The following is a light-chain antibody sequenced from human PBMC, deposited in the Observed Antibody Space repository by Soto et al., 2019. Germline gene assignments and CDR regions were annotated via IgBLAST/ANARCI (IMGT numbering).Light chain of an antibody. CDR2: GAT. J-gene: IGKJ4*01. CDR1: QSVSFSY. V-gene: IGKV3-20*01. Sequence: EIVMTQSPGTLSLSPGDRATLSCRASQSVSFSYLAWYQQKAGQAPRLLIYGATSRATGIPDRFSGSESGTDFTLTISRLELADFAVYYCQQYGSSPLTFGGGTKVEIK. CDR3: QQYGSSPLT.